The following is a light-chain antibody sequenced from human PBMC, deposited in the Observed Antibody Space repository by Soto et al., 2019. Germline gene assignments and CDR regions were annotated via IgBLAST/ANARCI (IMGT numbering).Light chain of an antibody. Sequence: DIQMTHTPSSLSASVGDRVTVTCRASQGISSSLNWYQQKPGEVPKVLISASSSLQSVVPSRFSGSGSWTDFTITSISLQPEDCSTYYSQQSDNMPFTFGQGTRLEIK. CDR1: QGISSS. CDR2: ASS. J-gene: IGKJ2*01. V-gene: IGKV1-39*01. CDR3: QQSDNMPFT.